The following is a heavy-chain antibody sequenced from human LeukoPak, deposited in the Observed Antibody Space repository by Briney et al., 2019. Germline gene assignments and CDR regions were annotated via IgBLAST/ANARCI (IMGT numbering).Heavy chain of an antibody. J-gene: IGHJ4*02. Sequence: GGFLRLSCAASGFTFSSYAMHWVRQAPGKGLEWVAVISYDGSNKYYADSVKGRFTISRDNSKNTLYLQMNSLRAEDTAVYYCARDPIVGAPHFDYWGQGTLVTVSS. CDR1: GFTFSSYA. CDR2: ISYDGSNK. CDR3: ARDPIVGAPHFDY. V-gene: IGHV3-30*04. D-gene: IGHD1-26*01.